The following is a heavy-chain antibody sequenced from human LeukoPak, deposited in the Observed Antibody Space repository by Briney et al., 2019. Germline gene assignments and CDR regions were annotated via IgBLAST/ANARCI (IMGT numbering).Heavy chain of an antibody. Sequence: ASVKVSCMASGYTFTGYYMHWVRQVPGQGLEWMGWINPNSGGTNYAQKFQGRVTMTRDTSISTAYMELSRLRSDDTAVYYCARSRASVGTSTYSDYWGQGTLVTVSS. CDR2: INPNSGGT. J-gene: IGHJ4*02. CDR1: GYTFTGYY. D-gene: IGHD1-26*01. V-gene: IGHV1-2*02. CDR3: ARSRASVGTSTYSDY.